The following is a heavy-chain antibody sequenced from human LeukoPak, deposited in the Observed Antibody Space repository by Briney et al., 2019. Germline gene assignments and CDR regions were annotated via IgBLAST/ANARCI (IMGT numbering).Heavy chain of an antibody. CDR1: GFTFSVYL. CDR2: VAQDGSAQ. Sequence: TGGSLRLSCAASGFTFSVYLMTWVRQAPGKGLEWLANVAQDGSAQNYVDSLEGRFTVSRDNPRNTLYLQMHSLRAEDTAVYYCARTATYDSSGYPFDYWGQGTLVTVSS. CDR3: ARTATYDSSGYPFDY. D-gene: IGHD3-22*01. V-gene: IGHV3-7*01. J-gene: IGHJ4*02.